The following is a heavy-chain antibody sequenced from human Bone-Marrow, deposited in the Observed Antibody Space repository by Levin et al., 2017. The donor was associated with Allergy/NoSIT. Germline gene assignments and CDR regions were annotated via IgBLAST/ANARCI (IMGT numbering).Heavy chain of an antibody. D-gene: IGHD3-9*01. CDR1: GGSISSYY. CDR3: ARVRYYDILTGYYNYYYYYGMDV. CDR2: IYYSGST. V-gene: IGHV4-59*01. J-gene: IGHJ6*02. Sequence: PSETLSLTCTVSGGSISSYYWSWIRQPPGKGLEWIGYIYYSGSTNYNPSLKSRVTISVDTSKNQFSLKLSSVTAADTAVYYCARVRYYDILTGYYNYYYYYGMDVWGQGTTVTVSS.